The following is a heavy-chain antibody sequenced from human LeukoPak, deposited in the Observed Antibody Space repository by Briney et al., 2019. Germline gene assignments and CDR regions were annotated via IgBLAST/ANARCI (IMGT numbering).Heavy chain of an antibody. CDR3: ARGQKYRSGYTVTELGSGYFDY. CDR2: ISNYNGDT. V-gene: IGHV1-18*01. Sequence: ASVKVSCVASGYIFTSHAISWVRQAPGQGLEWMAWISNYNGDTFYSKKFQGRVTLTTDTSTTTVSMELRNLTSDDTAVYYCARGQKYRSGYTVTELGSGYFDYWGQGTLVTVSS. J-gene: IGHJ4*02. D-gene: IGHD5-18*01. CDR1: GYIFTSHA.